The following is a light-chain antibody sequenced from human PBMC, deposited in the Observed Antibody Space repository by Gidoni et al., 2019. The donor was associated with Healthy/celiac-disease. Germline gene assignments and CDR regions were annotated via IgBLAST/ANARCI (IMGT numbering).Light chain of an antibody. Sequence: DSVMTQSPLSLPVTPGEPASISCRSSQSLLHSNGYNYLDWYLTKPGPSPQLLIYLGSNRASGVPDRFSGSGSGTDFTLKISRVEAEDVGVYYCMQALQTPTFGGGTKVEIK. CDR2: LGS. CDR3: MQALQTPT. J-gene: IGKJ4*01. V-gene: IGKV2-28*01. CDR1: QSLLHSNGYNY.